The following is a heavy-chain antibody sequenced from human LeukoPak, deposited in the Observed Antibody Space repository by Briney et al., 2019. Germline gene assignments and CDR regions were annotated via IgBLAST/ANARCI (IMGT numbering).Heavy chain of an antibody. V-gene: IGHV4-34*01. J-gene: IGHJ4*02. Sequence: KPSETLSLTCAVYGGSFSGYYWSWIRQPPGKGLEWIGEINHSGSTNYNPSLRSRVTISVDTSKNQFSLKLSSVTAADTAVYYCARGLAGYWGQGTLVTVSS. CDR2: INHSGST. CDR1: GGSFSGYY. CDR3: ARGLAGY. D-gene: IGHD3-10*01.